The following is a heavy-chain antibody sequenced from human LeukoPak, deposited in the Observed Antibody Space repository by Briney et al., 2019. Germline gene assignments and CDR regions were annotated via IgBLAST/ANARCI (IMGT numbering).Heavy chain of an antibody. CDR2: VYYSGST. V-gene: IGHV4-39*01. J-gene: IGHJ4*02. CDR3: ARHASSIAARRGFDY. CDR1: GGSISSSTYY. D-gene: IGHD6-6*01. Sequence: PSGTLSLTCTVSGGSISSSTYYWGWIRQPPGKGLEWIGGVYYSGSTYYNPSLKSRVTISVDTSKNQFSLKLSSVTAADTAVYYCARHASSIAARRGFDYWGQGTLVTVSS.